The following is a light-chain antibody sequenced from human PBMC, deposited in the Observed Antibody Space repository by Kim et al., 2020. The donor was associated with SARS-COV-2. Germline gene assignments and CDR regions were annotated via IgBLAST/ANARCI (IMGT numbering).Light chain of an antibody. CDR3: QQYNNWPQT. V-gene: IGKV3-15*01. Sequence: SLSPGQRPPLARRASQRVSSNLAWYQQKPGQAPRLLIYGASPRATGIPARFSGSGSGTEFTLTISSLQSEDFAVYYCQQYNNWPQTFGQGTKLEI. CDR1: QRVSSN. J-gene: IGKJ2*01. CDR2: GAS.